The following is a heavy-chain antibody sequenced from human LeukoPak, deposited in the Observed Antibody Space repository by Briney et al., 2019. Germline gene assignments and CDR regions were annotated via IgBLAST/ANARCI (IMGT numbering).Heavy chain of an antibody. CDR1: GFTFSSYA. D-gene: IGHD6-19*01. Sequence: GGSLRLSCAASGFTFSSYAMSWVRQAPGKGLEWVSAISGSGGSTYYADSVKGRFTISRDKSKNTLYLQMNSLRAEDTAVYYCAKDVGYSSGWTPGYYFDYWGQGTLVTVSS. J-gene: IGHJ4*02. CDR2: ISGSGGST. V-gene: IGHV3-23*01. CDR3: AKDVGYSSGWTPGYYFDY.